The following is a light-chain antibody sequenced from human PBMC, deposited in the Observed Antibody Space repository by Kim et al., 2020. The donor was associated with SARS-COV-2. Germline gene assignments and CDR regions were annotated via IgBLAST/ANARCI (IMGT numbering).Light chain of an antibody. CDR2: DER. V-gene: IGLV3-21*03. Sequence: QGKTARSTGGGKKSGSKRGKWYEKKTGQASVRVIYDERDRPAGMAERVCGANAGNTDTLTSSRVEAGDEADYYCKVWDSSSDQPVFGGGTQLTVL. J-gene: IGLJ2*01. CDR3: KVWDSSSDQPV. CDR1: KSGSKR.